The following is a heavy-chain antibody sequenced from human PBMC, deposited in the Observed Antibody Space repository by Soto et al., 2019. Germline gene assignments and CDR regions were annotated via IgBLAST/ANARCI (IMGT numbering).Heavy chain of an antibody. CDR1: GFTFSNAW. J-gene: IGHJ4*02. V-gene: IGHV3-15*01. Sequence: GGSLRLSCAASGFTFSNAWMSWVRQAPGKGLEWVGRIKSKTDGGTTDYAAPVKGRFTITKDDSKNTLYLQMNSLKTEDTAVYYCTTAGLSYYFDYWGQGTLVTVSS. D-gene: IGHD3-10*01. CDR3: TTAGLSYYFDY. CDR2: IKSKTDGGTT.